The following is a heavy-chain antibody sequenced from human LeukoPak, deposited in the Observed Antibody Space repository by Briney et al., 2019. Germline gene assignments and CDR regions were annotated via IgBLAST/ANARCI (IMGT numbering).Heavy chain of an antibody. CDR2: VYYSGST. CDR3: ARVQRTEEGGYSYYYIDV. V-gene: IGHV4-59*08. Sequence: SETLSLTCSVSGDSIPSDYWTWIRQPPGKGLQWIGYVYYSGSTNYSPSLKSRATIPVDTSENQFSLKLRSVTAADTAVYYCARVQRTEEGGYSYYYIDVWGKGTTVTVSS. J-gene: IGHJ6*03. D-gene: IGHD1-26*01. CDR1: GDSIPSDY.